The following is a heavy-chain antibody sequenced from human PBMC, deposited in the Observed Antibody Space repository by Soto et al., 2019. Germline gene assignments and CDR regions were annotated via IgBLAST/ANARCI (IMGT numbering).Heavy chain of an antibody. D-gene: IGHD3-10*01. CDR2: INPSGGST. J-gene: IGHJ6*02. CDR1: GYTFTSYY. V-gene: IGHV1-46*01. Sequence: GASVKVSCKASGYTFTSYYLHWVRQAPGQGLEWIGIINPSGGSTGYAQKLQGRVTLTRDTSTSTVYMELGSLRSEDTAVYYCARGKGGGSAGIYYRQETQYYYGMDVWGQGTTVTVSS. CDR3: ARGKGGGSAGIYYRQETQYYYGMDV.